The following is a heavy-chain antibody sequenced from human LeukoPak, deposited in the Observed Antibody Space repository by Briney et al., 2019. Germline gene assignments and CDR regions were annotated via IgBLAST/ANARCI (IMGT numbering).Heavy chain of an antibody. V-gene: IGHV1-18*01. CDR1: GYTFTSYD. D-gene: IGHD2-15*01. J-gene: IGHJ6*03. Sequence: ASVKVSCKASGYTFTSYDINWVRQAPGQGLEWMGWISAYNGNTNYAQKLQGRVTMTTDTSTSTAYMELRSLRSDDTAVYYCARVDVVVVAATPYYYYYMDVRGKGTTVTVSS. CDR3: ARVDVVVVAATPYYYYYMDV. CDR2: ISAYNGNT.